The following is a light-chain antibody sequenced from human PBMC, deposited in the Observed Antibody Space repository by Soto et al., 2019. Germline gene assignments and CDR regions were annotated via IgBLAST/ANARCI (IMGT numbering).Light chain of an antibody. Sequence: MIIARSPSTLSVSPGEKVTHSFRTSHSVNSHVAWYQQKPGQAPRLLLYGASTRATGIPVRFSGSGFGTEFTLTISSLQSEDFAVYYCQQYKNWPLFGQGTRLEI. J-gene: IGKJ5*01. V-gene: IGKV3-15*01. CDR1: HSVNSH. CDR3: QQYKNWPL. CDR2: GAS.